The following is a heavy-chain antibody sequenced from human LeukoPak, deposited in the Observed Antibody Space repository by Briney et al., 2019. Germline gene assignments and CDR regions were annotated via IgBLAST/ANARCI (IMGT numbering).Heavy chain of an antibody. D-gene: IGHD1-26*01. Sequence: GASVKVPCKASGYTFTGYYMHCVRQAPGQGLEWMGWINPNSGGTNYAQKFQGRVTMTRDTSISTAYMELSRLRSDDTAVYYCARDPGSYFYYYYGMDVWGQGTTVTVSS. CDR2: INPNSGGT. CDR3: ARDPGSYFYYYYGMDV. J-gene: IGHJ6*02. CDR1: GYTFTGYY. V-gene: IGHV1-2*02.